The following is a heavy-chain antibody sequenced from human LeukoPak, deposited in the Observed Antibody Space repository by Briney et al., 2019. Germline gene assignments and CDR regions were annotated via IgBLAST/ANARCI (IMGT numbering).Heavy chain of an antibody. CDR1: GFTFSSYS. CDR2: ISSSSSYI. CDR3: ARDADYGDYSWFDP. J-gene: IGHJ5*02. D-gene: IGHD4-17*01. V-gene: IGHV3-21*01. Sequence: PGGSLRLSCAASGFTFSSYSMNWVRQAPGKGLEWVSSISSSSSYIYYADSVKGRFTISRDNAKNSLYLQMNSLRAEDTAVYYCARDADYGDYSWFDPWGQGTLVTVSS.